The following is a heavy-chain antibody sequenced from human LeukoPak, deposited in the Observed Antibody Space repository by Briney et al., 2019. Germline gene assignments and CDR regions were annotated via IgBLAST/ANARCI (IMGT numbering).Heavy chain of an antibody. D-gene: IGHD2-15*01. J-gene: IGHJ4*02. CDR2: ISGSGGST. V-gene: IGHV3-23*01. Sequence: GGSLRLSCAASGFTFSSYAMSWVRQAPGKGLEWVSAISGSGGSTYYADSVKGRFTISRDNSKNTLYLQMNSLRAEDTAVYYCAKGYCSGGSCYPHFDYWGQGTLATVSS. CDR1: GFTFSSYA. CDR3: AKGYCSGGSCYPHFDY.